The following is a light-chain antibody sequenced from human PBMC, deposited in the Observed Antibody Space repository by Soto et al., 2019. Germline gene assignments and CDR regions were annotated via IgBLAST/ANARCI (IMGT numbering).Light chain of an antibody. CDR1: QSVSSS. CDR2: GAS. CDR3: QEDNDWPSYT. J-gene: IGKJ2*01. V-gene: IGKV3-15*01. Sequence: EIVMTQSPATLSVSPGERATLSCRASQSVSSSFAWYQQKPGQAPRLLLYGASTRATGIPASFSGSGSGTDFTLTISSLQSEDFAVYYCQEDNDWPSYTFGQGTKLEIK.